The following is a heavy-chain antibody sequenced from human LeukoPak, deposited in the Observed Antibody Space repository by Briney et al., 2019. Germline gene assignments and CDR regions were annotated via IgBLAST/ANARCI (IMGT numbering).Heavy chain of an antibody. CDR1: GYTFTSYA. J-gene: IGHJ4*02. V-gene: IGHV1-3*01. CDR2: INAGNGNT. Sequence: ASVTVSCKASGYTFTSYAMHWVRQAPGQRLEWMGWINAGNGNTKYSQKFQGRVTITRDTSASTAYMELRSLRSDDTAVYYCARAGKSITIFGVVIPYFDYWGQGTLVTVSS. CDR3: ARAGKSITIFGVVIPYFDY. D-gene: IGHD3-3*01.